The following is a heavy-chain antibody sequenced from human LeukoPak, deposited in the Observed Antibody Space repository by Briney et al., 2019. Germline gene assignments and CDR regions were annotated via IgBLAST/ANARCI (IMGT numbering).Heavy chain of an antibody. D-gene: IGHD3-10*01. CDR1: GFSFSSYW. Sequence: GGSLRLSCEVSGFSFSSYWMTWVRQAPGKGLEWVANIKQDGSEKYYVDSVKGRFTISRDNAKNSLYLQMNSLRAEDTAVYYCARVGVTMVRGVIIDGYYYYMDVWGKGTTVTISS. V-gene: IGHV3-7*01. CDR2: IKQDGSEK. J-gene: IGHJ6*03. CDR3: ARVGVTMVRGVIIDGYYYYMDV.